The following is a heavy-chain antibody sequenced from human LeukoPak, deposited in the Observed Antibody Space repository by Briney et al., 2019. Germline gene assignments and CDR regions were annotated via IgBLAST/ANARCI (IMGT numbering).Heavy chain of an antibody. CDR3: ATVRTYTNFDY. Sequence: QPGGSLRLSCAASGFTFSDYWMSWVRQAPGKGLEWVANINQDGSQKYYVDSVKGRFTISRDNAKNSLYLQMNSLRAEDTAVYYCATVRTYTNFDYWGQGTLVTVSS. D-gene: IGHD5-18*01. CDR1: GFTFSDYW. CDR2: INQDGSQK. V-gene: IGHV3-7*05. J-gene: IGHJ4*02.